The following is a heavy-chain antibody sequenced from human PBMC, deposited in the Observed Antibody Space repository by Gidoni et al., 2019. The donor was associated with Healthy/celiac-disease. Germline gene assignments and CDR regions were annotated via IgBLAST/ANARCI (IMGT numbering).Heavy chain of an antibody. CDR2: IYYSGST. D-gene: IGHD3-22*01. J-gene: IGHJ4*02. Sequence: QVQLQESGPGLVKPSETLSLTCTVSGGSVSSGSYYWSWIRQPPGKGLEWIGYIYYSGSTNYNPSLKSRVTISVDTSKNQFSLKLSSVTAADTAVYYCARSYYYYDSSGSFDYWGQGTLVTVSS. CDR3: ARSYYYYDSSGSFDY. V-gene: IGHV4-61*01. CDR1: GGSVSSGSYY.